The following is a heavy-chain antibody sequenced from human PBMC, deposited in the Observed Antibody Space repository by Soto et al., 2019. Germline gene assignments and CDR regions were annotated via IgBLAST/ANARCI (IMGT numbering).Heavy chain of an antibody. CDR2: INPSGGST. CDR1: GYTFTSYY. V-gene: IGHV1-46*01. Sequence: ASVKVSCKASGYTFTSYYMHWVRQAPGQGLEWMGIINPSGGSTSYAQKFQGRVTMTRDTSTSTVYMELSSLRSEDTAVYYCARVGLRFLEWLPKYNWFDPGGQGTLVTVSS. CDR3: ARVGLRFLEWLPKYNWFDP. J-gene: IGHJ5*02. D-gene: IGHD3-3*01.